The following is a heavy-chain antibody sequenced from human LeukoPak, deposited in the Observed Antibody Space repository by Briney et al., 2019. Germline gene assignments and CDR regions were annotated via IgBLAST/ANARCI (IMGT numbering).Heavy chain of an antibody. D-gene: IGHD6-19*01. CDR3: ARRMNSSGCCRDAFDI. CDR2: IIPIFGTA. J-gene: IGHJ3*02. CDR1: GGTFSSYA. V-gene: IGHV1-69*06. Sequence: SVTVSFKASGGTFSSYAISWVRQAPGQGLEWMGRIIPIFGTANYAQKFQGRVTITADKSTSTAYMELSSLRSEDTAVYYCARRMNSSGCCRDAFDIWGQGTMVTVSS.